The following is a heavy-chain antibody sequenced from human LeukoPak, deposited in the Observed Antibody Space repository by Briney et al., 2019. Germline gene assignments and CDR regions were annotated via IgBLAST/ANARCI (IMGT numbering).Heavy chain of an antibody. J-gene: IGHJ3*02. D-gene: IGHD4-17*01. CDR2: IYYSGST. CDR3: ARDRQATTAYDAFDI. Sequence: PSETLSLTCTVSGDSISGYYWSWIRQPPGKGLEWIGYIYYSGSTKYNSSLKSRVTISVDTSKNQFSLKLSSVTAADTAEYYCARDRQATTAYDAFDIWGRGTMVTVSS. V-gene: IGHV4-59*01. CDR1: GDSISGYY.